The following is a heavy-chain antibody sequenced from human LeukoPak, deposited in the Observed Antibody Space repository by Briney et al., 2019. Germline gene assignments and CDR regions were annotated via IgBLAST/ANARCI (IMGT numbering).Heavy chain of an antibody. CDR1: GFTFSSYW. D-gene: IGHD6-13*01. CDR2: INSDGSST. V-gene: IGHV3-74*01. Sequence: GGSLRLSCAASGFTFSSYWMHWVRHAPGKGLVWVSRINSDGSSTSYADSVKGRFTISRDNAKNSLYLQMNSLRAEDTAVYYCANAYSSSWYTFWGQGTLVSVSS. J-gene: IGHJ4*02. CDR3: ANAYSSSWYTF.